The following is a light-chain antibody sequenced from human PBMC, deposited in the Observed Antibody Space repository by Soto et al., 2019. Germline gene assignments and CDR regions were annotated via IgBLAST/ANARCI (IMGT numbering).Light chain of an antibody. CDR1: NIGRKS. Sequence: SYELTQPPSVSVAPGKTARITCGGNNIGRKSVHWYQQKPGQAPVLVIYYDSDRHSGIPERFAGSNSGNTATLTLSRVEAWDEADYYCQVWDSSSDHVVFGGRTKLTVL. J-gene: IGLJ2*01. V-gene: IGLV3-21*04. CDR2: YDS. CDR3: QVWDSSSDHVV.